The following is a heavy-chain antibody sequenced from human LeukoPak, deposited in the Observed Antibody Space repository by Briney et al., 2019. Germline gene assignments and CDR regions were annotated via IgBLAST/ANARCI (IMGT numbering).Heavy chain of an antibody. J-gene: IGHJ4*02. V-gene: IGHV3-30-3*01. CDR3: AKDLQHLVRTLSFDF. Sequence: PGRSLRLSCAATGFTFSNYAIHWGRQAPGKGLEWVAFISDDGSRQHYADSVKGRFTISRDDSTNTLYLEMNSLRPEDSALYYCAKDLQHLVRTLSFDFWGQGTLVTVSS. CDR1: GFTFSNYA. D-gene: IGHD6-13*01. CDR2: ISDDGSRQ.